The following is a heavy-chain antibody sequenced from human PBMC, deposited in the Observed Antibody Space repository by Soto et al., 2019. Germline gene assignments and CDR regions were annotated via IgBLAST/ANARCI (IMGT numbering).Heavy chain of an antibody. CDR2: INHSGST. Sequence: SETLSLTCAVYGGSFSGYYWSWIRQPPGKGLEWIGEINHSGSTNYNPSLKSRVTISVDTSKNQFSLKLSSVTAADTAVYYCARGSYWIQLWSWRGGLDYWGQGTLVTAPQ. J-gene: IGHJ4*02. V-gene: IGHV4-34*01. CDR3: ARGSYWIQLWSWRGGLDY. D-gene: IGHD5-18*01. CDR1: GGSFSGYY.